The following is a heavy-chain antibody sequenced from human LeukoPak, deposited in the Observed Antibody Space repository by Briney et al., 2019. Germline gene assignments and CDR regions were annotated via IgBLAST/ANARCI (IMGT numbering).Heavy chain of an antibody. CDR1: GYSLSSGYY. J-gene: IGHJ4*02. CDR2: IYHSGST. D-gene: IGHD3-10*01. V-gene: IGHV4-38-2*02. Sequence: SETLSLTCTVSGYSLSSGYYWGWIRQPPGKGLEWIGSIYHSGSTYYNPSLKSRVTISVDTSKNQFSLKLSSVTAADTAVYYCARDSYHLLLWFGELFAYWGQGTLVTVSS. CDR3: ARDSYHLLLWFGELFAY.